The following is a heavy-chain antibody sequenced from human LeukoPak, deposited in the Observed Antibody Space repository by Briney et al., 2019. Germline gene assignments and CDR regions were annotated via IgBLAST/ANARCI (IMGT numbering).Heavy chain of an antibody. J-gene: IGHJ4*02. CDR2: IIPIFGTA. CDR1: GGTFSSYA. CDR3: ASTPRLGTNY. Sequence: ASVKVSCKASGGTFSSYAISWVRQAPGQGLEWMGGIIPIFGTANYAQKFQGRVTITADESTSTAYMELSSLRSEDTAVYYCASTPRLGTNYWGQGTLVTVSS. D-gene: IGHD1/OR15-1a*01. V-gene: IGHV1-69*01.